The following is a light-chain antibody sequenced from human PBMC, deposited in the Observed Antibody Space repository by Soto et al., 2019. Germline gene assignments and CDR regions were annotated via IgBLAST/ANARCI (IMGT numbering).Light chain of an antibody. Sequence: EIVLTQSPVTLSLSPGERATLSCRASQSVTSFLAWYQQKPGQASRLLIYDVSNRATGIPARFSGSGSGTDFTLTISSLEPEDFAVYYCQQRSNWPLTFGGGTKVEIK. V-gene: IGKV3-11*01. J-gene: IGKJ4*01. CDR3: QQRSNWPLT. CDR1: QSVTSF. CDR2: DVS.